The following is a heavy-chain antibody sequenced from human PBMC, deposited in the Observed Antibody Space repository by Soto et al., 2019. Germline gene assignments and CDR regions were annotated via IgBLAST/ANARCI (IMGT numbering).Heavy chain of an antibody. Sequence: SETLSLTCTFSGGSISSYYWIWIRQPPGKGLEWIGYIYYSGSTNYNPSLKSRVTISVDTSKNQFSLKLSSVTAADTAVYYCARLIGSGSPIDYWGQGTLVTVSS. CDR3: ARLIGSGSPIDY. D-gene: IGHD3-10*01. CDR1: GGSISSYY. V-gene: IGHV4-59*08. J-gene: IGHJ4*02. CDR2: IYYSGST.